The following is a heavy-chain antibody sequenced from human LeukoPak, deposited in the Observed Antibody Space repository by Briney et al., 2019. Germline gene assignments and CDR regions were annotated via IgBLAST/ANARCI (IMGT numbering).Heavy chain of an antibody. CDR2: ISYDGSNK. D-gene: IGHD3-22*01. Sequence: GRSLRLSCAASGFTFSSYAMHWVRQAPGKGLEWVAVISYDGSNKYYADSVKGRFTISRDNSKNTLYLQMNSLRAEDTAVYYCASTYFYDSSGYYSTYYFDYWGQGTLVTVSS. CDR3: ASTYFYDSSGYYSTYYFDY. CDR1: GFTFSSYA. J-gene: IGHJ4*02. V-gene: IGHV3-30-3*01.